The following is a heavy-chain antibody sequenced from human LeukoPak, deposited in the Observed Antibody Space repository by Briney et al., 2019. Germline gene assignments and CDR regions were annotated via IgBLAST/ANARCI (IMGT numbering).Heavy chain of an antibody. D-gene: IGHD1-26*01. V-gene: IGHV1-69*05. Sequence: SVKVSCKASGGTFSSYAISWVRQAPGQGLEWMGGIIPIFGTANYAQKFQGRVTITTDASTSTAYMELSSLRSEDTAVYYCARERDSGSLGFDYWGQGTLVTVSS. CDR1: GGTFSSYA. J-gene: IGHJ4*02. CDR3: ARERDSGSLGFDY. CDR2: IIPIFGTA.